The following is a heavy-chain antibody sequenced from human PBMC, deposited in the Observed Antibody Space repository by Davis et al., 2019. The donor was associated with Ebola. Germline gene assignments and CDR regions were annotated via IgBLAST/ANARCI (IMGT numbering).Heavy chain of an antibody. D-gene: IGHD1-26*01. CDR3: ARDMETIIVGASRHYYYGMDV. Sequence: GGSLRLSCAASGFSFSTSWMSWVRQAPGKGLEWVGNIKEDGSEQYYVDSVKGRFTISRDNAKNSLYLQMNSLRAEDTAVYYCARDMETIIVGASRHYYYGMDVWGLGTTVTVAS. V-gene: IGHV3-7*01. CDR1: GFSFSTSW. CDR2: IKEDGSEQ. J-gene: IGHJ6*02.